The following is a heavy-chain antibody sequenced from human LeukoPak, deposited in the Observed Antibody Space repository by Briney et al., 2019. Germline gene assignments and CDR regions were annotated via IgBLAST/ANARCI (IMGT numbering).Heavy chain of an antibody. Sequence: GGSLRLSCAASGFTFSTYNMNWVRQAPGKGLEWVSSISSSSSNIYYADSVKGRFTISRDNAKNSLYLQMNSLRAEDTAVYYCARAYHDSLDYWGQGTLVTVSS. CDR2: ISSSSSNI. J-gene: IGHJ4*02. CDR3: ARAYHDSLDY. D-gene: IGHD2-2*01. V-gene: IGHV3-21*01. CDR1: GFTFSTYN.